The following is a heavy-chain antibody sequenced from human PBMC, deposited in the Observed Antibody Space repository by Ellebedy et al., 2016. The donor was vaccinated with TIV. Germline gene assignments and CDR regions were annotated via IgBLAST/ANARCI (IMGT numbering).Heavy chain of an antibody. CDR2: ISGSGDTT. CDR3: ARTPESSGYYYMGGDYFDY. D-gene: IGHD3-22*01. Sequence: GESLKISXAASGFTFSSYAMNWARQAPGKGLEWVSGISGSGDTTYYADSVKGRFTISRDNSKNTLYLQMNSLRAEDTAVYYCARTPESSGYYYMGGDYFDYWGQGTLVTVS. CDR1: GFTFSSYA. J-gene: IGHJ4*02. V-gene: IGHV3-23*01.